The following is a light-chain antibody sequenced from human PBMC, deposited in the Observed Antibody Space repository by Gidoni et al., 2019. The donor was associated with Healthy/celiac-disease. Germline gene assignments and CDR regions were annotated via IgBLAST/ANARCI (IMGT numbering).Light chain of an antibody. J-gene: IGKJ1*01. CDR1: QSVSSSY. Sequence: DIVLTQSPGTLSLSPGESATLSCRASQSVSSSYLAWYQQKPGQAPRLLIYGASSRATGIPDRFSGSGSGTDCTLTISRLEPEDFAVYYCQQYGSSPRTFGQGTKVEIK. CDR3: QQYGSSPRT. CDR2: GAS. V-gene: IGKV3-20*01.